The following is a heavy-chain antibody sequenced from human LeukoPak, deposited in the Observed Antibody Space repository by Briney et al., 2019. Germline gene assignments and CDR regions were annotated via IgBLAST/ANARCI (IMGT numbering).Heavy chain of an antibody. CDR1: GGSISSYY. V-gene: IGHV4-59*01. Sequence: SETLSLTCTVSGGSISSYYWSWIRQPPGKGLEWIGYIYYSGSTNYNPSLKSRVTISVDTSKNQFSLKLSSVTAADTAFYYCARVGRGGLFDYWGQGTLVTVSS. D-gene: IGHD3-16*01. J-gene: IGHJ4*02. CDR3: ARVGRGGLFDY. CDR2: IYYSGST.